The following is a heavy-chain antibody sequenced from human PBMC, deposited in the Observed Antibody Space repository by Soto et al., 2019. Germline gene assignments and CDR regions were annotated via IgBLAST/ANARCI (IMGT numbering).Heavy chain of an antibody. CDR2: ISYDGSNK. V-gene: IGHV3-30*18. D-gene: IGHD2-21*02. CDR1: GFTFSSYG. Sequence: QVQLVESGGGVVQPGRCLRLSCAASGFTFSSYGMHWVRQAPGKGLEWVAVISYDGSNKYYADSVNGRFTISRDNSKNTLYLQMNSLRAEDTAVYYCAKDSRIVVVTAPYDYWGQGTLVTVSS. J-gene: IGHJ4*02. CDR3: AKDSRIVVVTAPYDY.